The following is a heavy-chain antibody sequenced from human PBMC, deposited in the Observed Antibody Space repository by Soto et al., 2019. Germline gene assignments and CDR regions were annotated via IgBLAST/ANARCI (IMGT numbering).Heavy chain of an antibody. Sequence: QVQLVQSGAEVKKPGSSVKVSCKASGGTFNSYGVSWVRQAHGQGLEWMGTLIPMFGTTNYAERFQGGVTLTADEPTGTAYMELSSLRSEDTAVYFCARVSHYKSYAMDVWGQGTTVTVSS. J-gene: IGHJ6*02. CDR1: GGTFNSYG. CDR2: LIPMFGTT. CDR3: ARVSHYKSYAMDV. V-gene: IGHV1-69*18. D-gene: IGHD1-20*01.